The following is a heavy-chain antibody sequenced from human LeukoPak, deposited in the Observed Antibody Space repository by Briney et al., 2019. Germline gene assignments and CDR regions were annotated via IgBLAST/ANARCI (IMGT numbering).Heavy chain of an antibody. V-gene: IGHV3-74*01. D-gene: IGHD6-19*01. J-gene: IGHJ4*02. CDR3: ARGSDSSGWYSSFDY. CDR2: IKRDGSGT. CDR1: GFTFSNYA. Sequence: PGGSLRLSCAASGFTFSNYAMTWVRQAPGKGLVWVSRIKRDGSGTSYADSVKGRFTISRDNAKNTLYLQMNSLRAEDTAVYYCARGSDSSGWYSSFDYWGQGTLVTVSS.